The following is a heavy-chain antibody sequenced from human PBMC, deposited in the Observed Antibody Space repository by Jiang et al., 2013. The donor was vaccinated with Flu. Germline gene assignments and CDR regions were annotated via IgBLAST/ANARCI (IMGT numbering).Heavy chain of an antibody. J-gene: IGHJ4*02. Sequence: PSGTLSLTCAVSGGSISSSNWWSWVRQPPGKGLEWIGEIYHSGSTNYNPSLKSRVTISVDKSKNQFSLKLSSVTAADTAVYYCATGGYYYDSSGYSRYDYWGQGTLVTVSS. V-gene: IGHV4-4*02. CDR3: ATGGYYYDSSGYSRYDY. CDR1: GGSISSSNW. CDR2: IYHSGST. D-gene: IGHD3-22*01.